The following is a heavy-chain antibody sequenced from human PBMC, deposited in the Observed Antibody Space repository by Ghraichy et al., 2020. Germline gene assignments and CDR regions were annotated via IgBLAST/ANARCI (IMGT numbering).Heavy chain of an antibody. D-gene: IGHD3-22*01. CDR1: GGSISSYY. Sequence: SETLSLTCTVSGGSISSYYWSWIRQPPGKGLEWIGYIYYSGRTNYNPSLKSRVTISIDTSKNQFSLKLTSVTAADTAVYYCARSPYDSSGYYFAYWGQGTLVTVSS. CDR2: IYYSGRT. V-gene: IGHV4-59*01. CDR3: ARSPYDSSGYYFAY. J-gene: IGHJ4*02.